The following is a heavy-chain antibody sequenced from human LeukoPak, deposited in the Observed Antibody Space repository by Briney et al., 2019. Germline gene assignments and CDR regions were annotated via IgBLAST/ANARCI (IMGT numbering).Heavy chain of an antibody. Sequence: SETLSLTCAVYGGSFSDYYWSWIRQPPGKGVEGIGEINHSGSTNYNPSLKSRVTISVDTSKNQFSLKLSSVTAADTAVYYCARGHKDYVWGSYRGYYYYYGMDVWGQGTTVTVSS. CDR1: GGSFSDYY. V-gene: IGHV4-34*01. CDR2: INHSGST. CDR3: ARGHKDYVWGSYRGYYYYYGMDV. J-gene: IGHJ6*02. D-gene: IGHD3-16*02.